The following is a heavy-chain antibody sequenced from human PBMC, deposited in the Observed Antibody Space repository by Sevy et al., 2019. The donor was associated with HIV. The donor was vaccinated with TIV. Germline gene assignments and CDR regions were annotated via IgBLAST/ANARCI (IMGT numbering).Heavy chain of an antibody. CDR1: EFTFRTHG. Sequence: GGSRRPSVAPSEFTFRTHGITGFPQVPGKGREWVANKNQDGSEKSYVDSVKGRFTISRDDAKNSLYLQMNSLRVEDTAMYYCASDYSWGQGTLVTVSS. CDR3: ASDYS. CDR2: KNQDGSEK. J-gene: IGHJ4*02. V-gene: IGHV3-7*01.